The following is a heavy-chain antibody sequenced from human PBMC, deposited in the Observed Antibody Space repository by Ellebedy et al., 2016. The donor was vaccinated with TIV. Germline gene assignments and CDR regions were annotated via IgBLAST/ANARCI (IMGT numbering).Heavy chain of an antibody. V-gene: IGHV4-34*01. CDR3: ARGRGYCSSTSCYYFDY. D-gene: IGHD2-2*01. J-gene: IGHJ4*02. CDR1: GGSFSGYY. Sequence: SETLSLXXAVYGGSFSGYYWSWIRQPPGKGLEWIGEINHSGSTNYNPSLKSRVTISVDTSKNQFSLKLSSVTAADTAVYYCARGRGYCSSTSCYYFDYWGQGTLVTVSS. CDR2: INHSGST.